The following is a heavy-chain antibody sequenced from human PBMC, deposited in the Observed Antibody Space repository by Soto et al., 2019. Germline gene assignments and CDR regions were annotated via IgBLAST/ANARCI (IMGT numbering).Heavy chain of an antibody. CDR2: ISAYNGNT. J-gene: IGHJ4*02. D-gene: IGHD1-26*01. V-gene: IGHV1-18*01. CDR1: GYTFTNYG. Sequence: ASVKVSCKASGYTFTNYGISWVRQAPGQGLEWMGWISAYNGNTNYAQKLQGRVTMTTDTSTSTAYMELRSLRSADTAVYYCARGSSQGATTSLFDYWGQGTLVTVSS. CDR3: ARGSSQGATTSLFDY.